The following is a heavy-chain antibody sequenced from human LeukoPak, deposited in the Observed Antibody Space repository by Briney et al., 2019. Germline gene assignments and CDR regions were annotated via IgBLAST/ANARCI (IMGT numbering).Heavy chain of an antibody. CDR2: ISGSGGST. CDR3: ARVRSIAARPERWFDP. CDR1: GFTFSSYA. J-gene: IGHJ5*02. D-gene: IGHD6-6*01. V-gene: IGHV3-23*01. Sequence: GGSLRLSCAASGFTFSSYAMSWVRQAPGKGLEWVSAISGSGGSTYYADSVKGRFTISRDNSKNTLYLQMNSLRAEDTAVYYCARVRSIAARPERWFDPWGQGTLVTVSS.